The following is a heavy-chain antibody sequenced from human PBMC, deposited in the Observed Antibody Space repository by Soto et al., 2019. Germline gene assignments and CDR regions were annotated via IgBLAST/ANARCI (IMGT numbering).Heavy chain of an antibody. J-gene: IGHJ6*02. D-gene: IGHD6-13*01. Sequence: QVQLVQSGAEVKKPGASVKVSCKASGYTFTSYGISWVRQAPGQGLEWMGWISAYNGNTNYAQKLQGRVTMTTDTSRSTAYMELRSLRSDDTAVYYCARDGGSSWYGSYYYYYGMDVWGQGTTVTVSS. CDR1: GYTFTSYG. V-gene: IGHV1-18*04. CDR3: ARDGGSSWYGSYYYYYGMDV. CDR2: ISAYNGNT.